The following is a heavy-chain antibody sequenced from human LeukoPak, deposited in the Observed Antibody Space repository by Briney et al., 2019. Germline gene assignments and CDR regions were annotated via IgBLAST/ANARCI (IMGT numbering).Heavy chain of an antibody. D-gene: IGHD2-2*02. Sequence: GGSLRLSCAASGFTFRSYWMHWVRQAPGKGLVWVSRINIDGSSGSYADSVEGRFTISRDNAKNTLYLQMNSLRAEDTAVYYCGRGFSIVPAGIPDYWGQGTLVTVSS. J-gene: IGHJ4*02. CDR3: GRGFSIVPAGIPDY. V-gene: IGHV3-74*01. CDR1: GFTFRSYW. CDR2: INIDGSSG.